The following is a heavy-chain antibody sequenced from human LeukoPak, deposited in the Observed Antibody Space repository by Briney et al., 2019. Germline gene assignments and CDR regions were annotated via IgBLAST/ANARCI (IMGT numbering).Heavy chain of an antibody. V-gene: IGHV3-23*01. CDR2: ISGSGGST. CDR1: GFTFSSYA. CDR3: AKRSQHIVVVPAAYFDY. D-gene: IGHD2-2*01. J-gene: IGHJ4*02. Sequence: PGGSLRLSCAASGFTFSSYAMSWVRQAPGKGLEWVSAISGSGGSTYYADSVKGRLTISRDNSKNTLYLQMNSLRAEDTAVYYCAKRSQHIVVVPAAYFDYWGQGTLVTVSS.